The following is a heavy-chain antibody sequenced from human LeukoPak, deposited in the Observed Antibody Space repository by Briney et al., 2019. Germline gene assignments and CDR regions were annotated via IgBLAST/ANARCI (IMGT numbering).Heavy chain of an antibody. J-gene: IGHJ4*02. CDR1: GVSISSSNSY. CDR2: IYYSGNT. Sequence: SETLSLTCTVSGVSISSSNSYWGWIRQPPGKGLEWIGSIYYSGNTYYNASLKSQVSISIDTSKNQFSLKLTSVTAADTAVYYCARQTGSGLFILPGGQGALVTVSS. V-gene: IGHV4-39*01. D-gene: IGHD3/OR15-3a*01. CDR3: ARQTGSGLFILP.